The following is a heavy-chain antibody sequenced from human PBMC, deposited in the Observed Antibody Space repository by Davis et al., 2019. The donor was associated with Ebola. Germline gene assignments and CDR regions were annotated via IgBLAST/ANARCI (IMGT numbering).Heavy chain of an antibody. Sequence: ASVKVSCKASGYTFTSYAMHWVRQAPGQRLEWMGWINAGNGNTKYSQKFQGRVTITRDTSTSTVYMELSSLRSDDTAVYYCARGTMITFGATAALGAPKYYYYGMDVWGQGTTVTVSS. CDR1: GYTFTSYA. CDR3: ARGTMITFGATAALGAPKYYYYGMDV. D-gene: IGHD3-16*01. CDR2: INAGNGNT. J-gene: IGHJ6*02. V-gene: IGHV1-3*01.